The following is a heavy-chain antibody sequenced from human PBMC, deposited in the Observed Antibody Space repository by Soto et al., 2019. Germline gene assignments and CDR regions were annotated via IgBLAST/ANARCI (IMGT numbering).Heavy chain of an antibody. CDR2: VSKSDYT. J-gene: IGHJ4*02. CDR3: AREDSIIIPAVSDF. CDR1: GFPFNNYG. D-gene: IGHD2-2*01. V-gene: IGHV3-21*04. Sequence: LRLSCVVYGFPFNNYGINWVRQAPGKGLEWVSTVSKSDYTYYSDLVKGRFTISRDNAKNTVSLQMNTLRAEDTAVYFCAREDSIIIPAVSDFWGQGTLVTVSS.